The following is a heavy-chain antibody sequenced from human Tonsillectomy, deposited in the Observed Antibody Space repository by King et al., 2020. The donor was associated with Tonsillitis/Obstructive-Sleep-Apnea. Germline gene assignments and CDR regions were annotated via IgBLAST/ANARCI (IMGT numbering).Heavy chain of an antibody. Sequence: QLVQSGAEVKKPGASVKVSCKASGYTFTSYGISWVRQAPGQGLEWMGWISGYNGNTNYAQKLQCRVTMTTDTSTSTAYMELRSLRSDDTAVYYCARVVVVVPAAISYYYYYMDVWGKGTTVTVSS. CDR1: GYTFTSYG. CDR2: ISGYNGNT. CDR3: ARVVVVVPAAISYYYYYMDV. V-gene: IGHV1-18*01. D-gene: IGHD2-2*01. J-gene: IGHJ6*03.